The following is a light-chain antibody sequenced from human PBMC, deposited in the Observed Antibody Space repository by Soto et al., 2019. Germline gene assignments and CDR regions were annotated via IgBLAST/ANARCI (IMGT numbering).Light chain of an antibody. Sequence: EIVMTQSPATLSVSPGESATLSCRASQSISNNLAWYQQKPGQVPSLLIYGASTRATGIPATFSGSGSGTEFTLTISSLQSEDFAVYYCQQYNNGGTFGQGTKVDIK. CDR3: QQYNNGGT. J-gene: IGKJ1*01. CDR2: GAS. V-gene: IGKV3-15*01. CDR1: QSISNN.